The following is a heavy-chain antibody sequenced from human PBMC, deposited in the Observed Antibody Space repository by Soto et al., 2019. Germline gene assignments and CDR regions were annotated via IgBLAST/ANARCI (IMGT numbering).Heavy chain of an antibody. CDR3: GRVVVRVVIKIYYYYYGMDV. Sequence: EVQLVESGGGLVKPGGSLRLSCAASGFTFSSYSMNWVRQAPGKGLEWVSSISSSSSYIYYADSVKGRFTISRDNAKNSFYLIMNSRSAEDTALYYCGRVVVRVVIKIYYYYYGMDVWGQGTTVTVSS. CDR2: ISSSSSYI. V-gene: IGHV3-21*01. CDR1: GFTFSSYS. D-gene: IGHD3-10*01. J-gene: IGHJ6*02.